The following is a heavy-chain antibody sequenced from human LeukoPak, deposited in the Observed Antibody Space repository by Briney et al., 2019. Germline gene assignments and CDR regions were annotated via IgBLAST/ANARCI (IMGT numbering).Heavy chain of an antibody. CDR1: GGSISSGSYY. J-gene: IGHJ5*02. CDR3: ARALRYFDWSVGGFDP. Sequence: PSQTLSLTCTVSGGSISSGSYYWSWIRQPAGKGLEWIGRISTSGSTNYNPSLKSRVTISVDTSKTQFSLKLSSVTAADTAVYYCARALRYFDWSVGGFDPWGQGTLVTVSS. CDR2: ISTSGST. D-gene: IGHD3-9*01. V-gene: IGHV4-61*02.